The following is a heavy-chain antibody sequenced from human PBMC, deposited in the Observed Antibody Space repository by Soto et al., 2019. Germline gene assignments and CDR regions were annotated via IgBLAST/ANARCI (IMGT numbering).Heavy chain of an antibody. CDR1: GGTFSSYA. D-gene: IGHD6-13*01. V-gene: IGHV1-69*06. J-gene: IGHJ6*02. CDR3: ARYSSSWYYYYYGMDV. CDR2: IIPIFGTA. Sequence: SVKVSCKASGGTFSSYAISWVRQAPGQGLEWMGGIIPIFGTANYAQKFQGRVTITADKSTSTAYMELSSLRSEDTAVYYCARYSSSWYYYYYGMDVWGQGTTVTVSS.